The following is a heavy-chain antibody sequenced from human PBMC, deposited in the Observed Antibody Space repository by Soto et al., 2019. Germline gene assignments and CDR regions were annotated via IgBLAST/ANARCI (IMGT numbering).Heavy chain of an antibody. CDR1: GFTLSSYW. J-gene: IGHJ4*02. CDR2: IKQDGSEK. CDR3: ARTQQRGFTGYHFDY. D-gene: IGHD5-12*01. Sequence: EVQLVESGGGLVQPGGSLRLSCAASGFTLSSYWRSWVRQAPGTGLEWVANIKQDGSEKYYVDSVKGRSTISRDNAKNSLYLHMDSLRAEDTAVYYCARTQQRGFTGYHFDYWGQGTLVTVSS. V-gene: IGHV3-7*01.